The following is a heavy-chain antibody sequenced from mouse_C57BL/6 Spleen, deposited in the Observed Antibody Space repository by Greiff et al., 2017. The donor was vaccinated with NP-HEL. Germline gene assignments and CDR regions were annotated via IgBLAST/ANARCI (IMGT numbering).Heavy chain of an antibody. CDR2: INPNNGGT. J-gene: IGHJ1*03. D-gene: IGHD2-5*01. V-gene: IGHV1-18*01. CDR3: ARTGYSMYFDV. CDR1: GYTFTDYN. Sequence: EVHLVESGPELVKPGASVKIPCKASGYTFTDYNMDWVKQSHGKSLEWIGDINPNNGGTIYNQKFKGKATLTVDKSSSTAYMELRSLTSEDTAVYYCARTGYSMYFDVWGTGTTVTVSS.